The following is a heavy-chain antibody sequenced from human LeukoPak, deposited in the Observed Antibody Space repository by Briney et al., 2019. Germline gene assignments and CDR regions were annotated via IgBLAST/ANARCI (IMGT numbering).Heavy chain of an antibody. CDR3: ARVDSSTTDYYFDY. D-gene: IGHD3-22*01. J-gene: IGHJ4*02. V-gene: IGHV4-39*07. Sequence: SETLSLTCTVSGDSISTSNSYWGWIRKPPGKGLEWIGCIYHSGSTHYNPSLKSRVTISVDTSKNQFSLKLISVTAADTAVYYCARVDSSTTDYYFDYWGQGTLVTVSS. CDR2: IYHSGST. CDR1: GDSISTSNSY.